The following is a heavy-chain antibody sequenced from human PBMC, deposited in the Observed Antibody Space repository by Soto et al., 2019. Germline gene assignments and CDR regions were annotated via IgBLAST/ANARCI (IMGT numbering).Heavy chain of an antibody. J-gene: IGHJ4*02. D-gene: IGHD3-10*01. CDR2: IIPIFGTA. Sequence: SVKVSCKASGGTFSSYAISWVRQAPGQGLEWMGGIIPIFGTANYAQKFQGRVTITADESTSTAYMELSSLRSEDTAVYYCAIGPYYYGSGSSFSYWYFDYWGQGTLVTVSS. CDR1: GGTFSSYA. V-gene: IGHV1-69*13. CDR3: AIGPYYYGSGSSFSYWYFDY.